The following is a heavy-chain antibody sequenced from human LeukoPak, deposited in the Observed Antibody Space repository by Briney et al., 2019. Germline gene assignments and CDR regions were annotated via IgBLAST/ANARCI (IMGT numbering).Heavy chain of an antibody. J-gene: IGHJ4*02. CDR2: IFYTGST. D-gene: IGHD2-2*01. Sequence: PSETLSLTCAVSGASISTYYWSWIRQPPGKGLEWIGYIFYTGSTNYNPSLKRRVTISVDTSKNQFSLKLSSVTAADTAVYYCARHAAFAEYQSHLTHFDYWGQGTLVTVSS. CDR3: ARHAAFAEYQSHLTHFDY. V-gene: IGHV4-59*08. CDR1: GASISTYY.